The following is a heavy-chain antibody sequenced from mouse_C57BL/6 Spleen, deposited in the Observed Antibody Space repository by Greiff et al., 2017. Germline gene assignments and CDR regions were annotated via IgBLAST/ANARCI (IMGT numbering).Heavy chain of an antibody. CDR2: VDPENGDT. V-gene: IGHV14-4*01. Sequence: VQLQQSGAVLVRPGASVKLSCTASGFNIKDDYMHWVKQRPEQGLEWIGWVDPENGDTEYATKFQGKATITADTSSNSTYLQLSSLTSEDTAVYYCTTSLYYGNDGPAWFAYWGQGTLVTVSA. J-gene: IGHJ3*01. CDR3: TTSLYYGNDGPAWFAY. D-gene: IGHD2-2*01. CDR1: GFNIKDDY.